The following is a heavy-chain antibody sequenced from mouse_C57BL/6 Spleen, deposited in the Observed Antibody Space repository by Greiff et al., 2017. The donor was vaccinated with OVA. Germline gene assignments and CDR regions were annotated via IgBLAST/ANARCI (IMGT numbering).Heavy chain of an antibody. Sequence: EVKLMEPGGGLVKPGGSLKLSCAASGFTFSDYGMHWVRQAPEKGLEWVAYISSGSSTIYYADTVKGRFTISRDNAKNTLFLQMTSLRSEDTAMYYCARDGYYPYYAMDYWGQGTSVTVSS. D-gene: IGHD2-3*01. CDR2: ISSGSSTI. CDR3: ARDGYYPYYAMDY. CDR1: GFTFSDYG. V-gene: IGHV5-17*01. J-gene: IGHJ4*01.